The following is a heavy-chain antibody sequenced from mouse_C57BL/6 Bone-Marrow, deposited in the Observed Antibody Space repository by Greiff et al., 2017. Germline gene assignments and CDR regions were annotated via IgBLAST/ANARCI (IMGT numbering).Heavy chain of an antibody. J-gene: IGHJ4*01. V-gene: IGHV1-50*01. Sequence: QVQLQQPGAELVKPGASVTLSCKASGYTFTSYWMPWVKQRPGPGLEWIGEIDPSDSYPNYTQQFTGQATLTVDTSSSTAYMQRSSQTAEDSAVYYGAREGNYEYYYAMDYWGQGTSVTVAS. CDR3: AREGNYEYYYAMDY. CDR1: GYTFTSYW. CDR2: IDPSDSYP. D-gene: IGHD2-1*01.